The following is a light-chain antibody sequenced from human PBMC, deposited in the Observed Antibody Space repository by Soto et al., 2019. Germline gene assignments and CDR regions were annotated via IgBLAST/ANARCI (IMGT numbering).Light chain of an antibody. CDR2: AVS. V-gene: IGLV2-14*03. CDR1: SSDIGSYNH. J-gene: IGLJ1*01. Sequence: QSVLTQPASMSGSPGQSITISCSGTSSDIGSYNHVAWYQQFPGKSPKLMIYAVSDRPSGVSDRFSGSKSGITASLTISGLQTEDEADYYCISYTDRQSYLFGTGTKLTVL. CDR3: ISYTDRQSYL.